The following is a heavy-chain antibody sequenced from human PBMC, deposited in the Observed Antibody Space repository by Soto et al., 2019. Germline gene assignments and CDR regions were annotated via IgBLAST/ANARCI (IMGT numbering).Heavy chain of an antibody. V-gene: IGHV1-18*01. D-gene: IGHD2-15*01. CDR2: ISAYNGNT. CDR1: GYTFTSYG. Sequence: ASVKVSCKASGYTFTSYGISWVRQAPGQGLEWMGWISAYNGNTNYAQKLQGRVTMTTDTSTSTAYMELRSLRSDDTAVYYCARDREGMVAATFPDYHYYGMAVWGQGTTVTVPS. J-gene: IGHJ6*02. CDR3: ARDREGMVAATFPDYHYYGMAV.